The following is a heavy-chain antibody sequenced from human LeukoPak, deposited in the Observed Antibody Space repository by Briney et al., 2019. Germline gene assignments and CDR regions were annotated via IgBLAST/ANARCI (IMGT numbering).Heavy chain of an antibody. Sequence: GASVKVSCKASGGTFSSYAISWVRQAPGQGLEWMGGIIPIFGTANYAQKFQGKVTITTDESTSTAYMELSSLRSEDTAVYYCARGGGYRSSTSCFFDYWGQGTLVTVSS. J-gene: IGHJ4*02. CDR2: IIPIFGTA. CDR1: GGTFSSYA. CDR3: ARGGGYRSSTSCFFDY. V-gene: IGHV1-69*05. D-gene: IGHD2-2*01.